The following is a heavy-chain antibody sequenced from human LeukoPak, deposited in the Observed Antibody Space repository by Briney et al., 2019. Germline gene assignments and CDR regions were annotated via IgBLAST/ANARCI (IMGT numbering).Heavy chain of an antibody. J-gene: IGHJ4*02. CDR2: IIPIFGTA. CDR1: GGTFSSYA. V-gene: IGHV1-69*13. D-gene: IGHD3-22*01. Sequence: GASVKVSCKASGGTFSSYAISWVRQAPGQGLEWMGGIIPIFGTANYAQKFQGRVTVTADESTSTAYMELSSLRSEDTAVYYCANDYYDSSGVILWGQGTLVTVSS. CDR3: ANDYYDSSGVIL.